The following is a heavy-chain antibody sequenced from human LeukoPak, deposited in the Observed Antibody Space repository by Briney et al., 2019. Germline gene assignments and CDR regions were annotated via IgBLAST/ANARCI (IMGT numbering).Heavy chain of an antibody. D-gene: IGHD1-26*01. J-gene: IGHJ4*02. Sequence: PGGSLRLSCAASGFTFSSYAMSWVGQAPGKGLEWGSAISGSGGSTYYADSLKGRFTSHRDNPKNTLHLQIDSRRAEDTAVYYCPREDGTAFDPPDFRGQGTLVTVSS. V-gene: IGHV3-23*01. CDR2: ISGSGGST. CDR1: GFTFSSYA. CDR3: PREDGTAFDPPDF.